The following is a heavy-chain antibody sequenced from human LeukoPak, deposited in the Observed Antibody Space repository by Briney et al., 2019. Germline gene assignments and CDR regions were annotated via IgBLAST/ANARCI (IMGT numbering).Heavy chain of an antibody. CDR1: GFTFSSYW. CDR3: ARSDGGFDY. J-gene: IGHJ4*02. CDR2: IINDGSRT. V-gene: IGHV3-74*01. Sequence: PGGSLRLSCAASGFTFSSYWMHWVRQAPGKGLVWVSHIINDGSRTSYADSVKGRFTISRDNAKSTVYLQMNSLRAEDTAVYYCARSDGGFDYWGQGTLVTVSA. D-gene: IGHD5-24*01.